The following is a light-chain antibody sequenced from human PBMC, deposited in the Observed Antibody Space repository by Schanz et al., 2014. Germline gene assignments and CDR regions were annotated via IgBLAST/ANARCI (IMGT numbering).Light chain of an antibody. CDR3: QQYSSDSPT. V-gene: IGKV1D-16*01. CDR1: QDIAIW. J-gene: IGKJ1*01. CDR2: AAS. Sequence: DIQMTQSPSSVTASVGDRVTITCRASQDIAIWLAWYQQSPGKAPKLLISAASGLQSGVPSRFVGSGSGTDFTLTISSLQPDDFATYSCQQYSSDSPTFDQGTKVEVK.